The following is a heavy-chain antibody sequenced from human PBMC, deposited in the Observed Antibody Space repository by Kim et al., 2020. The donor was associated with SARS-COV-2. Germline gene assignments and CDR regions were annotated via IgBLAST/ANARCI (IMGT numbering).Heavy chain of an antibody. V-gene: IGHV4-34*01. J-gene: IGHJ4*02. Sequence: SETLSLTCAVYGGSFSGYYWSWIRQPPGKGLEWIGEINHSGSTNYNPSLKSRVTISVDTSKNQFSLKLSSVTAADTAVYYCARTSGGWLVLRAENYFDYWGQGTLVTVSS. D-gene: IGHD6-19*01. CDR2: INHSGST. CDR1: GGSFSGYY. CDR3: ARTSGGWLVLRAENYFDY.